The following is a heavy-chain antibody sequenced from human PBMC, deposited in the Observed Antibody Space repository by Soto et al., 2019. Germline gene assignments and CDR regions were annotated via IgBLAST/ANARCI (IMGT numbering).Heavy chain of an antibody. D-gene: IGHD2-15*01. V-gene: IGHV1-58*01. Sequence: GASVKVSCKASGFTSTSSAVQWVRQARGQRLEWIGWIVVGSGNTNYAQKFQERVTITRDMSTSTAYMELSSLRSEDTAVYYCAAASSSREYCSGGSCLYYYYGMDVCGPGPTVPVSS. CDR1: GFTSTSSA. J-gene: IGHJ6*02. CDR2: IVVGSGNT. CDR3: AAASSSREYCSGGSCLYYYYGMDV.